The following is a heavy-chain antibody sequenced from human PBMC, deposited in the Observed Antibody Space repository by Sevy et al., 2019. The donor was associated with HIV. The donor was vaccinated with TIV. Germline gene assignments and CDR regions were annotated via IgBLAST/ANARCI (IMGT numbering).Heavy chain of an antibody. CDR2: IRFDGNNK. CDR1: GFTFSRYG. Sequence: GGSLRLSCAASGFTFSRYGMHWVRQAPGKGLEWVASIRFDGNNKHYVASVMGRFTISRDDSKNTLYLQMNSLRSEDTAVYYCAKDSVARNLHFDYWGQGALVTVSS. J-gene: IGHJ4*02. V-gene: IGHV3-30*02. D-gene: IGHD6-19*01. CDR3: AKDSVARNLHFDY.